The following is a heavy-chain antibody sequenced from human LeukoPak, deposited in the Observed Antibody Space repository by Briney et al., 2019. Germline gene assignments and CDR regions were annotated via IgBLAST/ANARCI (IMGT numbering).Heavy chain of an antibody. D-gene: IGHD6-13*01. CDR2: TYYRSKWYN. Sequence: SQTLSLTCAISGDSVSSNSAAWNWIRQSPSRGLEWLGRTYYRSKWYNDYAVSVKSRITINPDTSKNQFSLQLNSVTPEDTAVYYCARARLSSWANYYYGMDVWGQGTTVTVSS. CDR1: GDSVSSNSAA. J-gene: IGHJ6*02. V-gene: IGHV6-1*01. CDR3: ARARLSSWANYYYGMDV.